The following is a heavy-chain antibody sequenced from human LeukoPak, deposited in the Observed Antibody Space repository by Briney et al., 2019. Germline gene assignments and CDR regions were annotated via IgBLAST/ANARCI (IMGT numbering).Heavy chain of an antibody. CDR1: GFTFSSYA. V-gene: IGHV3-48*01. CDR3: ARDPTRGTT. Sequence: GGSLRLSCAASGFTFSSYAMSWVRQAPGKGLEWVSYISSSSSTIYYADSVKGRFTISRDNAKNSLYLQMNSLRAEDTAVYYCARDPTRGTTWGQGTLVTVSS. CDR2: ISSSSSTI. J-gene: IGHJ4*02. D-gene: IGHD1-7*01.